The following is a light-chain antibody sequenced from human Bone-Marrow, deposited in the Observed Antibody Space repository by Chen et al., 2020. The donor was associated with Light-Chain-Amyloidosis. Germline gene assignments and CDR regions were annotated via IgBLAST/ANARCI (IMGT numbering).Light chain of an antibody. CDR3: CAYAGISTHV. J-gene: IGLJ1*01. CDR2: EGS. V-gene: IGLV2-23*01. Sequence: QSALTQPASVSGSPGQSITISCTGGNGYFGNYDLVSWYQQHPGKAPKLIIYEGSKRPSGISNRLYGSRSGDTPSLTISGLQAEDEADYYCCAYAGISTHVFRPGTKVTV. CDR1: NGYFGNYDL.